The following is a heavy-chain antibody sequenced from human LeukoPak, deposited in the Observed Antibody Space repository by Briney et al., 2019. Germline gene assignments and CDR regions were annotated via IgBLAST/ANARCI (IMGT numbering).Heavy chain of an antibody. CDR3: AKGDYGDYRGNAFDI. D-gene: IGHD4-17*01. J-gene: IGHJ3*02. CDR2: IRYDGSNK. V-gene: IGHV3-30*02. Sequence: GGSLRLSCAASGFTFSSYGMHWVRQAPGKGLEWVAFIRYDGSNKYYADSVKGRFTISRDNSKNTLYLQMNSLRAEDTAVYYCAKGDYGDYRGNAFDIWGQGTMVTVSS. CDR1: GFTFSSYG.